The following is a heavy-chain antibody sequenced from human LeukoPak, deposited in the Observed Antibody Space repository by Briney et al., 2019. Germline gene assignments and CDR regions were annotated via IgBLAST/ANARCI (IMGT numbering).Heavy chain of an antibody. CDR3: ARYDSYDLRY. CDR2: INEGGSEK. Sequence: GGSLRLSCAASGFTFSNYWMSWVRQAPGKGLDWVAKINEGGSEKHYVDSVKGRFTISRDNAKNSLYLEMNGLRAEDTAVYYCARYDSYDLRYWGQGTLVTVSS. D-gene: IGHD5-12*01. V-gene: IGHV3-7*04. J-gene: IGHJ4*02. CDR1: GFTFSNYW.